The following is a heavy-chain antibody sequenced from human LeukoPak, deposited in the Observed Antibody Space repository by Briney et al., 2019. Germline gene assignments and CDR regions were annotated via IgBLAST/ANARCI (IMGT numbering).Heavy chain of an antibody. J-gene: IGHJ4*02. D-gene: IGHD2-21*02. V-gene: IGHV3-23*01. CDR2: VSRNGEAT. CDR1: GFTFSSHE. CDR3: AREMVTAQRYFDY. Sequence: GGSLRLSCAASGFTFSSHEMSWVRQAPGKGLEWVAVVSRNGEATDYRGSVKGRLTISRDNSKNMVYLGMNSLRAEDTAIYYCAREMVTAQRYFDYWGQGTLVTVSS.